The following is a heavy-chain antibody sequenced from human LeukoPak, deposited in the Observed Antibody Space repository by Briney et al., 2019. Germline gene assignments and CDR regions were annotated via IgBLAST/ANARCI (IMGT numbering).Heavy chain of an antibody. Sequence: SETLSLTCTVSGGSISSGGFYWSWIRQPPGQGLEWSGYIYHGGAAYYNPSLKSRLRMSVDTSENRFSLHLNSVTAADTAVYYCARDGDYQASGSVFFDFWGQGILVTVSS. J-gene: IGHJ4*02. CDR1: GGSISSGGFY. D-gene: IGHD2-21*01. CDR2: IYHGGAA. V-gene: IGHV4-31*03. CDR3: ARDGDYQASGSVFFDF.